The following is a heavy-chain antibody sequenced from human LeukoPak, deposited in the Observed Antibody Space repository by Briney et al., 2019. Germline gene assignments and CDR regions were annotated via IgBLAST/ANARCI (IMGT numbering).Heavy chain of an antibody. CDR3: AKVAYCTNGVCLEYGMDV. CDR2: ISGSGGST. Sequence: PGGSLRLSCAASGFTFSSYAMSWVRQAPGKGLEWVSAISGSGGSTYYADSVKGRFTISRDNSKNTLYLQMNSLRAEDTAVYYCAKVAYCTNGVCLEYGMDVWGQGTTVTVSS. V-gene: IGHV3-23*01. CDR1: GFTFSSYA. D-gene: IGHD2-8*01. J-gene: IGHJ6*02.